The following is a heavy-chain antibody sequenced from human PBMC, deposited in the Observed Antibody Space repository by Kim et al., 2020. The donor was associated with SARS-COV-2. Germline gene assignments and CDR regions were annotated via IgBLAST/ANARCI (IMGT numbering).Heavy chain of an antibody. CDR1: GFTFSSYA. D-gene: IGHD3-9*01. CDR2: ISGSGGST. J-gene: IGHJ3*02. CDR3: ATPEATYDFDWRTDAFDI. Sequence: GGSLRLSCAASGFTFSSYAMSWVRQAPGKGLEWVSAISGSGGSTYYADSVKGRFTISRDNSKNTLYLQMNSLRAEDTAVYYCATPEATYDFDWRTDAFDIWGQGTMVTVSS. V-gene: IGHV3-23*01.